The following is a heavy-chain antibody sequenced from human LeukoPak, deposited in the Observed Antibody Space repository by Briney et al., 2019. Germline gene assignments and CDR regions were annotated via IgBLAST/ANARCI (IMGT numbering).Heavy chain of an antibody. D-gene: IGHD3-22*01. CDR3: ARGADSSGYAFDY. CDR1: GGSFSGYY. CDR2: INHSGST. Sequence: PSETLSLTCAVYGGSFSGYYWSWIRQPPGKGLEWIGEINHSGSTYYNPSLKSRVTISVDRSKNQFSLKLSSVTAADTAVYYCARGADSSGYAFDYWGQGTLVTVSS. V-gene: IGHV4-34*01. J-gene: IGHJ4*02.